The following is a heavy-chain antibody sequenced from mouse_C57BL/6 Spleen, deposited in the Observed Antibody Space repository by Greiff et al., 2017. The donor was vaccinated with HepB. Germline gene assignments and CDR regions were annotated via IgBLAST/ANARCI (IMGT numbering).Heavy chain of an antibody. D-gene: IGHD1-1*01. CDR2: ISSGSSTI. J-gene: IGHJ3*01. Sequence: EVHLVESGGGLVKPGGSLKLSCAASGFTFSDYGMHWVRQAPEKGLEWVAYISSGSSTIYYADTVKGRFTISRDNAKNTLFLQMTSLSSEDTAMYYCAVYYYGSSYVAWFAYWGQGTLVTVSA. V-gene: IGHV5-17*01. CDR3: AVYYYGSSYVAWFAY. CDR1: GFTFSDYG.